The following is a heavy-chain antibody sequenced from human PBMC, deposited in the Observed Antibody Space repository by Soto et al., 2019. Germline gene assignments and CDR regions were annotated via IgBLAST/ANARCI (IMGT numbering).Heavy chain of an antibody. V-gene: IGHV6-1*01. Sequence: PSHTLSLTGAISGDSVSSNTAAWNWIRSSPSRGLEWLGRTYYRSNWRHDYAVSVKSRITVNPDTSKNHFSLQLNSVTPDDTPGYCCARAVGCCGFELWGPGTLVTVSS. CDR1: GDSVSSNTAA. J-gene: IGHJ4*01. CDR2: TYYRSNWRH. CDR3: ARAVGCCGFEL. D-gene: IGHD6-25*01.